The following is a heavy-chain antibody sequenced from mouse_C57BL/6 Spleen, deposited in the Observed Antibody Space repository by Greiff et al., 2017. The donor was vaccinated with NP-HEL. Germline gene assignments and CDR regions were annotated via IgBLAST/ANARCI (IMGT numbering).Heavy chain of an antibody. D-gene: IGHD1-1*01. CDR2: IDPSDSYT. J-gene: IGHJ4*01. CDR3: ATTVVARDAMDY. V-gene: IGHV1-69*01. Sequence: QVQLQQPGAELVMPGASVKLSCKASGYTFTSYWMHWVKQRPGQGLEWIGEIDPSDSYTNYNQKFKGKSTLTVDKSSSTAYMQLSSLTSEDSAVYYCATTVVARDAMDYWGQGTSVTVSS. CDR1: GYTFTSYW.